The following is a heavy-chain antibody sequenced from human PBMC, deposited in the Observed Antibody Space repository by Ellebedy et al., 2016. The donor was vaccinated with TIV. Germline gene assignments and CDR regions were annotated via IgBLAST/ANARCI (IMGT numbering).Heavy chain of an antibody. CDR3: AREIVVPAAMSYYYYGMDV. D-gene: IGHD2-2*01. CDR1: GFTFSSYG. Sequence: GGSLRLSXAASGFTFSSYGMHWVRQAPGKGLEWVAVIWYDGSNKYYADSVKGRFTISRDNSKNTLYLQMNSLRAEDTAVYYCAREIVVPAAMSYYYYGMDVWGQGTTVTVSS. V-gene: IGHV3-33*01. J-gene: IGHJ6*02. CDR2: IWYDGSNK.